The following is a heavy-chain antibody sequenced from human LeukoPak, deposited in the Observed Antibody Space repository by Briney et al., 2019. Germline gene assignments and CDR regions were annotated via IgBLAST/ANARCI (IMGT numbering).Heavy chain of an antibody. D-gene: IGHD3-9*01. V-gene: IGHV3-23*01. CDR1: GFIFSNYA. CDR2: ISGRSDNT. J-gene: IGHJ4*02. CDR3: AKWGDYDVLTGYYVSDF. Sequence: GASLRLSCAASGFIFSNYAMYWVRQAPGKGLEWVSAISGRSDNTYYADSVEGRFTLSRDSSKNTLYLQMNSLRADDTAVCYCAKWGDYDVLTGYYVSDFWGQGTLVTVSS.